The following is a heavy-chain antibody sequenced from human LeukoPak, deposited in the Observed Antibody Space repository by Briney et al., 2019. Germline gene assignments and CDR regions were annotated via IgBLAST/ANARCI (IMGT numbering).Heavy chain of an antibody. CDR1: GFPLSSNF. CDR3: AKDVRVGGGGMDV. V-gene: IGHV3-53*01. CDR2: IYSGGTT. Sequence: PGGALRLSFAASGFPLSSNFMSWVRQAPGKGLEWGSLIYSGGTTYYADSVKGRFTISRDKSKNTVSLQMNSLRGEDTAVYYCAKDVRVGGGGMDVWGQGTPVTVSS. J-gene: IGHJ6*02. D-gene: IGHD1-26*01.